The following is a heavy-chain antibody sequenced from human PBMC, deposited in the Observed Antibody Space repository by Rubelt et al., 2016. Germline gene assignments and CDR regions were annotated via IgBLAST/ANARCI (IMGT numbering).Heavy chain of an antibody. Sequence: QVQLQESGPGLVKPSGTLSLTCAVSGGSISSSNWWSWVRQPPGKGLEWIGEIYHSGSTYYNPSLKRRVTISVDTSTNQFSLKLSSVTAADTAVYYCARVSWYYYFDYWGQGTLVTVSS. V-gene: IGHV4-4*02. D-gene: IGHD6-13*01. CDR3: ARVSWYYYFDY. CDR2: IYHSGST. J-gene: IGHJ4*02. CDR1: GGSISSSNW.